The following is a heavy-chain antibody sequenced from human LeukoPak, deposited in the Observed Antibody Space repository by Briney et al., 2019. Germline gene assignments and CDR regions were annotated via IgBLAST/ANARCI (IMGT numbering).Heavy chain of an antibody. Sequence: PGGSLRLSCAASEFTFSSYAMHWVRQAPGKGLEWVAVISYDGSNKYYADFVKGRFAISRDNSKNTLYLQMNSLRAEDTAVNYCARDRVLYYYYGMDVWGQGTTVTVSS. CDR2: ISYDGSNK. V-gene: IGHV3-30*09. CDR3: ARDRVLYYYYGMDV. J-gene: IGHJ6*02. D-gene: IGHD6-13*01. CDR1: EFTFSSYA.